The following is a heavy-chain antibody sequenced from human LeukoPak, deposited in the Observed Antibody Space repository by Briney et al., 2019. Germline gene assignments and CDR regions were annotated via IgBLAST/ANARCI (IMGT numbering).Heavy chain of an antibody. CDR2: ISSSSSYI. Sequence: PGGSLTLSCAASGFTFSSYSMNWVRQAPGKGLEWVSSISSSSSYIYYADSVKGRFTISRDNAKNSLYLQMNSLRAEDTAVYYCARGPPHSSGWYVFDYWGQGTLVTVSS. CDR1: GFTFSSYS. J-gene: IGHJ4*02. D-gene: IGHD6-19*01. V-gene: IGHV3-21*01. CDR3: ARGPPHSSGWYVFDY.